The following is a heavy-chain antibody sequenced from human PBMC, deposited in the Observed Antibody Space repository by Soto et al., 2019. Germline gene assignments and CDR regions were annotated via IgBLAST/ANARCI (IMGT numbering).Heavy chain of an antibody. CDR3: ARESRSWYGSIWDY. CDR2: IYFSGGT. J-gene: IGHJ4*02. Sequence: PSETLSLTCTVSCGSISSYYWSWIRQPPGKGLEWIGYIYFSGGTNYNPSLKSRVTISVDTSKNQFSLKLSSVTAADTAVYYCARESRSWYGSIWDYWGQGTLVTVSS. V-gene: IGHV4-59*12. D-gene: IGHD6-13*01. CDR1: CGSISSYY.